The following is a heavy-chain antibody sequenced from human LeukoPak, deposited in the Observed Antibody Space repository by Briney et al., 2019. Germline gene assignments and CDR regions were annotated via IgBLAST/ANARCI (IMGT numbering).Heavy chain of an antibody. CDR1: VGTFSSYA. Sequence: SVKVSCKASVGTFSSYAISWVRQAPGQGLEWMGRIIPLFGTANYAHKFQGRVTITTDESTSTAYLELSSLRSEDTAVYYCAGGGRIAAANPLDYWGQGTLVTVSS. D-gene: IGHD6-13*01. CDR2: IIPLFGTA. V-gene: IGHV1-69*05. CDR3: AGGGRIAAANPLDY. J-gene: IGHJ4*02.